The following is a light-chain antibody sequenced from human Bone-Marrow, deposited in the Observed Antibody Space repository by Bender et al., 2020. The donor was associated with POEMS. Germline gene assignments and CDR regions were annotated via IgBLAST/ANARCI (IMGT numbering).Light chain of an antibody. V-gene: IGLV3-1*01. CDR1: ALPKKY. Sequence: SYELTQPPSVSVSPGQTARITCSGDALPKKYAHWYQQKSGQAPVLVIYDDNKRPSGIPERFSGSNSGNTATLTISGTQGMDEADYFCQAWDNSTALFGGGTKVTVL. CDR2: DDN. J-gene: IGLJ2*01. CDR3: QAWDNSTAL.